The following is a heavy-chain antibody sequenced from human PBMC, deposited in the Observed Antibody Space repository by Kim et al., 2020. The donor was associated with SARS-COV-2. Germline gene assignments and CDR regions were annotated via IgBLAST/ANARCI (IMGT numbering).Heavy chain of an antibody. J-gene: IGHJ6*03. CDR2: ISYDGSNK. CDR3: ARANRAYYYMDV. V-gene: IGHV3-30-3*01. CDR1: GFTFSSYA. Sequence: GGSLRLSCAASGFTFSSYAMHWVRQAPGKGLEWVAVISYDGSNKYYADSVKGRFTISRDNSKNTLYLQMNSLRAEDTAVYYCARANRAYYYMDVWGKGTT.